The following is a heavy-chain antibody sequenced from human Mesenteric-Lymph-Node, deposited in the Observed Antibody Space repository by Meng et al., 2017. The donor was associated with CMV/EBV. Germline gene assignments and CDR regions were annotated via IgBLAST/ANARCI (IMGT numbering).Heavy chain of an antibody. Sequence: GGSLRLSCVASGFSFNTYGMNWVRQPPGKGLEWVAFIKYDGSKEYYADSVQGRFVISRDNSKNTLFLQMNSLTAEDTATYHCEREHRNNHGSGDYGMDVWGQGTTVTVSS. CDR2: IKYDGSKE. D-gene: IGHD3-10*01. CDR1: GFSFNTYG. J-gene: IGHJ6*02. CDR3: EREHRNNHGSGDYGMDV. V-gene: IGHV3-30*02.